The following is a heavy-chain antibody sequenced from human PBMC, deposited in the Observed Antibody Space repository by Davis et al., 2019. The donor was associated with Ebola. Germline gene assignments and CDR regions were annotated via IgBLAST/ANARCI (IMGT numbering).Heavy chain of an antibody. Sequence: MPGGSLRLSCTVSGGSIISYYWSWIRQPPGKGLEWIGYIYYSGSTSYNPSLKSRVTISVDTSKNQFSLKLSSVTAVDTAVYYCARGVGATTAWFDPWGQGTLVTVSS. J-gene: IGHJ5*02. D-gene: IGHD1-26*01. CDR2: IYYSGST. V-gene: IGHV4-59*12. CDR3: ARGVGATTAWFDP. CDR1: GGSIISYY.